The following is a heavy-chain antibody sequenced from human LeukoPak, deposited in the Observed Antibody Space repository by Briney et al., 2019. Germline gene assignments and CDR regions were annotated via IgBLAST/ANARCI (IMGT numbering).Heavy chain of an antibody. CDR1: GGSINNYY. J-gene: IGHJ4*02. CDR2: IYISGST. CDR3: ARLEVTYYGSGSFYNDFDY. Sequence: SETLSLTCTVCGGSINNYYWSLIRQPAGKGLEWIGHIYISGSTDYNPSLKSRVTMSLDTSKNQFSLKLSSVTAADTAVYYCARLEVTYYGSGSFYNDFDYWGQGTLVTVSS. D-gene: IGHD3-10*01. V-gene: IGHV4-4*07.